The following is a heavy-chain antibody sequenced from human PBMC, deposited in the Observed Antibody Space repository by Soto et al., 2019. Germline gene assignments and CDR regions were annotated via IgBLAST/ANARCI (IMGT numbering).Heavy chain of an antibody. J-gene: IGHJ4*02. CDR2: IYYLGST. CDR1: GGSMSEYF. D-gene: IGHD3-10*01. CDR3: ARDGYDGSGSPYPAY. Sequence: QVQLQESGPGQVKPSETLSLTCSVSGGSMSEYFWSWIRQSPGKGLEWIGYIYYLGSTDYNPSLKSRVTISVDTSKRQFSLRLTSVTAADTAVYYCARDGYDGSGSPYPAYWGPGTQVTVS. V-gene: IGHV4-59*01.